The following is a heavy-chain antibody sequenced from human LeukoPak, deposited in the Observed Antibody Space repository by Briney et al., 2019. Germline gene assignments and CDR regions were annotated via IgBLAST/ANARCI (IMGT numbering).Heavy chain of an antibody. CDR3: ARDGRIAVAANIDY. CDR2: IYHSGST. Sequence: KPSETLSLTCTVSGYSTSSGYYWGWIRQPPGKGLEWIGSIYHSGSTYYNPSLKSRVTIAVDTSKNQFSLKLSSVTAADTAVYYCARDGRIAVAANIDYWGQGTLVTVSS. CDR1: GYSTSSGYY. V-gene: IGHV4-38-2*02. J-gene: IGHJ4*02. D-gene: IGHD6-19*01.